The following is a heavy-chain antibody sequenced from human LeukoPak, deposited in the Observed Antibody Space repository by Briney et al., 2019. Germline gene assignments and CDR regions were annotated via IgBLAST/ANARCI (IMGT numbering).Heavy chain of an antibody. CDR1: GFTFDDYA. CDR2: ISWNSGSI. J-gene: IGHJ3*02. CDR3: AKDRNYYDSSGYPNDAFDI. V-gene: IGHV3-9*01. Sequence: GRSLRLSCAASGFTFDDYAMHWVRQAPGKGLEWVSGISWNSGSIGYADSVKGRFTISRDNAKNSLYLQMYSLRAEDTALYYCAKDRNYYDSSGYPNDAFDIWGQGTMVTVSS. D-gene: IGHD3-22*01.